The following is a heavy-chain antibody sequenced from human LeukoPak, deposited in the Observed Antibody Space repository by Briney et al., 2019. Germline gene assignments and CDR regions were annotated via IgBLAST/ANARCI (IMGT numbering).Heavy chain of an antibody. Sequence: PGGSLRLSCAASGFIVSGNYMNWVRQAPGKGLEWVSLLYSGGYTYYSDAVKGRFIISRDNSKNTLYLQMTSLRAEDTAVYYCAKAGSSSPYWGQGTLVTVSS. V-gene: IGHV3-66*01. CDR2: LYSGGYT. D-gene: IGHD6-6*01. J-gene: IGHJ4*02. CDR3: AKAGSSSPY. CDR1: GFIVSGNY.